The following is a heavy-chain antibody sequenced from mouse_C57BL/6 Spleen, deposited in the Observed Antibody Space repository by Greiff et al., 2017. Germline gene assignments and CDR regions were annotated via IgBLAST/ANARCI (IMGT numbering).Heavy chain of an antibody. Sequence: QVQLKESGPELVKPGASVKISCKASGYAFSSSWMNWVKQRPGKGLEWIGRIYPGDGDTNYNGKFQGKATLTADKSSSTAYMQLSSLTSEDSAVYFCARFDYGSSYVGYFDYWGQGTTLTVSS. V-gene: IGHV1-82*01. CDR1: GYAFSSSW. D-gene: IGHD1-1*01. CDR3: ARFDYGSSYVGYFDY. J-gene: IGHJ2*01. CDR2: IYPGDGDT.